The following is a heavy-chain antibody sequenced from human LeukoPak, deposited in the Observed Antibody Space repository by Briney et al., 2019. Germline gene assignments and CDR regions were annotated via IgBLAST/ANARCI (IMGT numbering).Heavy chain of an antibody. CDR1: GGSISSYY. Sequence: PSETLSLTCTASGGSISSYYWSWIRQPPGKGLEWIGYIYYSGSTNYNPSLKSRVTISVDTSKNQFSLKLSSVTAADTAVYYCASYSSSWSPSFDYWGQGTLVTVSS. CDR2: IYYSGST. D-gene: IGHD6-13*01. J-gene: IGHJ4*02. V-gene: IGHV4-59*01. CDR3: ASYSSSWSPSFDY.